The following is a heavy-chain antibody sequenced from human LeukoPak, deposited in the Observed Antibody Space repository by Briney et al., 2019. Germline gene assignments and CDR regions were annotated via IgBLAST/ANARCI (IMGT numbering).Heavy chain of an antibody. CDR2: INQDGSEE. D-gene: IGHD1-14*01. CDR3: ARDPGRRFDP. J-gene: IGHJ5*02. V-gene: IGHV3-7*01. CDR1: GFTLSSFW. Sequence: GGSLRLSCAASGFTLSSFWVAWVRQAPGKGLEWVANINQDGSEERYVDAVKGRFTISRDNAKNSVHLQMNSLRVEDTAVYYCARDPGRRFDPWGQGTLVTVSS.